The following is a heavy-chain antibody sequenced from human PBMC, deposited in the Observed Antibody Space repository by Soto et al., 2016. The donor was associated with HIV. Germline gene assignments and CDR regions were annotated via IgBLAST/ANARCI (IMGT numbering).Heavy chain of an antibody. V-gene: IGHV3-23*01. CDR3: ARAETYSSSYQD. D-gene: IGHD6-13*01. CDR2: ISGSGGNT. CDR1: GFTFSSYA. J-gene: IGHJ4*02. Sequence: EVQLLESGGGLVQPGGSLRLSCAASGFTFSSYAMSWVRQSPGKGLEWVSVISGSGGNTYYADSVKGRFTISRDNSKNTLYLQMNSLRAEDTAVYYCARAETYSSSYQDWGQGTLVTVSS.